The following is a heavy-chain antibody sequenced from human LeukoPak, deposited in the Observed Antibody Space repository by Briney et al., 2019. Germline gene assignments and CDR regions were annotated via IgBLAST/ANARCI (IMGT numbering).Heavy chain of an antibody. V-gene: IGHV3-23*01. CDR2: ISGSGGST. CDR1: GFTFSSYA. D-gene: IGHD3-22*01. CDR3: AKDRDYYDSSGYVDY. Sequence: TGGSLRLSCAASGFTFSSYAMSWVRQAPGKGLEWVSAISGSGGSTYYADSVKGRFTISRDNSKNTLYLQMNSLRAEDTAVYYCAKDRDYYDSSGYVDYWGQGTLVTVSS. J-gene: IGHJ4*02.